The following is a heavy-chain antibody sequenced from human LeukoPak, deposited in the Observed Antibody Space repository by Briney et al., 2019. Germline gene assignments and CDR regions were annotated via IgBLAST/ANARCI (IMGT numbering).Heavy chain of an antibody. CDR3: AKDVATVLDAFDI. CDR2: ISSSGGST. Sequence: GGSLRLSCAASGFTFSSYAMSWVRQAPGKGLEWVSAISSSGGSTYNADSVKGRFTISGDNSKNTLYLQMNSLRAEDTAVYCCAKDVATVLDAFDIWGQGTMVTVSS. CDR1: GFTFSSYA. J-gene: IGHJ3*02. V-gene: IGHV3-23*01. D-gene: IGHD5-12*01.